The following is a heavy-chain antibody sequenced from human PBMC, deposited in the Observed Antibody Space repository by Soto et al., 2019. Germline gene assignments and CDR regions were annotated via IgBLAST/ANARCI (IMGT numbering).Heavy chain of an antibody. CDR2: ISSSSVTI. CDR3: ARDRYSSGWTIFDY. Sequence: GGSLRLSCAVSGFTFSTFTMNWVRQAPGKGLEWVSYISSSSVTIYYADSVKGRFTISRDNAKNSLYLQMNSLRDEDTAVYYCARDRYSSGWTIFDYWGQGTLVTVSS. V-gene: IGHV3-48*02. J-gene: IGHJ4*02. D-gene: IGHD6-19*01. CDR1: GFTFSTFT.